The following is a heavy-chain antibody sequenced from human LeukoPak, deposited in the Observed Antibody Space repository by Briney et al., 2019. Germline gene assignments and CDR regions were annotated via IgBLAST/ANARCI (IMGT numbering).Heavy chain of an antibody. CDR1: GDSVCSNSAG. D-gene: IGHD6-13*01. CDR3: ARLAAAPGYYFDY. J-gene: IGHJ4*02. CDR2: TYYRSKWYH. Sequence: SQTLSLTCAISGDSVCSNSAGWNWIRQSPWRGLEWLGRTYYRSKWYHDYAVSVKSRITINPDTSKNQFSLKLSSVTAADTAVYYCARLAAAPGYYFDYWGQGTLVTVSS. V-gene: IGHV6-1*01.